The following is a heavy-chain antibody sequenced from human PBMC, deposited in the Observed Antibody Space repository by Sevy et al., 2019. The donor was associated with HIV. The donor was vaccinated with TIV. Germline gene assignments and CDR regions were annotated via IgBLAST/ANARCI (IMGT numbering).Heavy chain of an antibody. V-gene: IGHV4-31*03. Sequence: SETLSLTCTVSGGSISSGGYYWSWIRQHPGKGLEWIGYIYYSGSTYYNPSLKSRVTISVDTSKNQFSLKLSSVTAADTAVYYCATGEGIAGGMDVWGQGTTVTVSS. J-gene: IGHJ6*02. CDR2: IYYSGST. CDR1: GGSISSGGYY. D-gene: IGHD6-13*01. CDR3: ATGEGIAGGMDV.